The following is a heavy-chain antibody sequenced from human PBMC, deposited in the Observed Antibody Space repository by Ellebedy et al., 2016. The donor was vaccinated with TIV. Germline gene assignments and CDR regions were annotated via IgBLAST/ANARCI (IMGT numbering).Heavy chain of an antibody. CDR3: ARDIALSGTNWFDP. V-gene: IGHV1-2*02. CDR1: GYTFTGYF. CDR2: INPKSGVT. J-gene: IGHJ5*02. D-gene: IGHD6-13*01. Sequence: AASVKVSCKASGYTFTGYFMHWVRQAPGQGPEWLGWINPKSGVTRYAQKFEDRVTMTRDTFIATAYMELSRLTSDDTAIYYCARDIALSGTNWFDPWGQGTLVTVSA.